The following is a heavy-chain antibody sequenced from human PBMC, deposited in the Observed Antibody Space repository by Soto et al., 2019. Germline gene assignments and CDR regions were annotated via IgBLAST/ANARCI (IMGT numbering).Heavy chain of an antibody. CDR2: INAGNGNT. D-gene: IGHD2-21*02. V-gene: IGHV1-3*01. CDR3: ARDLPWTATQSRARIGRFDP. Sequence: QVQLVQSGAEVKKPGASVKVSCKASGYTFTSYAMHWVRQAPGQRLEWMGWINAGNGNTKYSQKFQGRVTITRDTSASTVYMELSSLRSEDTAVYYCARDLPWTATQSRARIGRFDPWGQGTLVTVSS. CDR1: GYTFTSYA. J-gene: IGHJ5*02.